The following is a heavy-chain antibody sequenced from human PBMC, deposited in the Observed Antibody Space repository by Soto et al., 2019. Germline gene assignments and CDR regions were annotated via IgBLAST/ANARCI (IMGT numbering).Heavy chain of an antibody. J-gene: IGHJ3*02. Sequence: QVQLVESGGGVVQPGRSLRLSCAASGFTFSSYGMHWVRQAPGKGLEWVAVISYDGSNKYYADSVKGRFTISRDNSKNTLYLQMNSLRAEDTAVYYCAKERRYYDSSGYSPDAFDSWGQGTMVTVSS. CDR1: GFTFSSYG. D-gene: IGHD3-22*01. CDR2: ISYDGSNK. CDR3: AKERRYYDSSGYSPDAFDS. V-gene: IGHV3-30*18.